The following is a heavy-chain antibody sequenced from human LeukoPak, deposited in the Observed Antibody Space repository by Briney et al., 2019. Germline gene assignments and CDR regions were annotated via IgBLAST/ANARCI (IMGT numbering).Heavy chain of an antibody. CDR3: ARGSTIFGVVADAFDI. CDR1: GYTFTSCG. V-gene: IGHV1-18*01. CDR2: ISAYNGNT. Sequence: ASVKVSCKASGYTFTSCGISWVRQAPGQGLEWMGWISAYNGNTNYAQKLQGRVTMTTDTSTSTAYMELRSLRSDDTAVYYCARGSTIFGVVADAFDIWGQGTMVTVSS. D-gene: IGHD3-3*01. J-gene: IGHJ3*02.